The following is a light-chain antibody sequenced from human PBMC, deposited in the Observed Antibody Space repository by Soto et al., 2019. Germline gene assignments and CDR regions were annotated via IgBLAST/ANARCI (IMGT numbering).Light chain of an antibody. CDR2: DVS. V-gene: IGLV2-11*01. J-gene: IGLJ1*01. CDR1: SSDVGGYNY. CDR3: CSYAGSPYV. Sequence: QSVLTXPRXVSGSPGQSVTISCTGTSSDVGGYNYVSWFQQHPGNTPKVMIYDVSKRPSGVPDRFSGSKSGNTASLTISGLQAEDEADYYCCSYAGSPYVFGTGTKVTV.